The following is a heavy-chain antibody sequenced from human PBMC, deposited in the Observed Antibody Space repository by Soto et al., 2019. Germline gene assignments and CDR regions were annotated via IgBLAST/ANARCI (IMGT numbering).Heavy chain of an antibody. Sequence: GGSLRLSCAASGFTFSSYGMHWVRQAPGKGLEWVAVISYDGSNKYYADSVKGRFTISRDNSKNTLYLQMNSLRAEDTAVYYCAKAPSTMVRGVINYYYGMDVWGQGTTVTVSS. CDR3: AKAPSTMVRGVINYYYGMDV. CDR2: ISYDGSNK. V-gene: IGHV3-30*18. CDR1: GFTFSSYG. J-gene: IGHJ6*02. D-gene: IGHD3-10*01.